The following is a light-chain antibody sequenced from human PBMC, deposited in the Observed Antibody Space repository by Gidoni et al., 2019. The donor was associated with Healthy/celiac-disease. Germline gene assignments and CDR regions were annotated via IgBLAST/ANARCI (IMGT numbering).Light chain of an antibody. V-gene: IGLV2-14*03. J-gene: IGLJ1*01. CDR2: AVS. CDR1: SRDVGGYNY. CDR3: SSYTSSSTLV. Sequence: QSALTQPASVSGSPGQSITISCTGTSRDVGGYNYVSWYQQHPGKAPKLMIYAVSNRPSGVSKRFSGSKSGNTASLTISGLQAEDEADYYCSSYTSSSTLVFGTGTKVTVL.